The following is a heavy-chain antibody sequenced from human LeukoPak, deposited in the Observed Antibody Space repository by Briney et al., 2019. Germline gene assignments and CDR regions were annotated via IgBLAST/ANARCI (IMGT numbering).Heavy chain of an antibody. CDR3: ARGRYFDY. CDR2: IYNTGST. V-gene: IGHV4-4*07. CDR1: GYSISSGYY. Sequence: SETLSLTCTVSGYSISSGYYWSWIRQPAGKGLEWIGHIYNTGSTNYNPSLKSRVTMSVDTSKNQFSLKLSSVTAADTAVYYCARGRYFDYWGQGTLVTVSS. J-gene: IGHJ4*02.